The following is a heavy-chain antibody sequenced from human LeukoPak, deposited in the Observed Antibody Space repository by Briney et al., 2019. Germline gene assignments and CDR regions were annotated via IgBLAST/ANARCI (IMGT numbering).Heavy chain of an antibody. CDR3: ARDGPRLEEIY. CDR1: GFTFSSYW. D-gene: IGHD5-24*01. J-gene: IGHJ4*02. Sequence: GGSLRLSCAASGFTFSSYWMSWVRQAPGKGLEWVANIKEDGSEKDYVDSVKGRLTISRDNTKNSLYLQMNSLRVEDTAVYYYARDGPRLEEIYWGQGNLVTVSS. V-gene: IGHV3-7*01. CDR2: IKEDGSEK.